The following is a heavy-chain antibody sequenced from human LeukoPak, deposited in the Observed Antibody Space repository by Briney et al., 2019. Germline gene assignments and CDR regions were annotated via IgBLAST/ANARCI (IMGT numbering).Heavy chain of an antibody. CDR3: ARDRSGYCSSTSCYNSDY. Sequence: APVKVSCKASGYTFTSYGISWVRQAPGQGLEWMGWISAYNGNTNYAQKLQGRVTMTTDTSTSTAYMELRSLRSDDTAVYYCARDRSGYCSSTSCYNSDYWGQGTLFTVSS. CDR1: GYTFTSYG. D-gene: IGHD2-2*02. CDR2: ISAYNGNT. J-gene: IGHJ4*02. V-gene: IGHV1-18*01.